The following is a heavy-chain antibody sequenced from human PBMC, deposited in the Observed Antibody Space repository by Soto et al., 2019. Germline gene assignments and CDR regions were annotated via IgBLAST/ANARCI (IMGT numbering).Heavy chain of an antibody. D-gene: IGHD3-3*01. CDR1: GGSFSGYY. Sequence: SETLSLTCAVYGGSFSGYYWTWIRPPPGKGLEWIGEINHSGSTNCNPSLKSRVTISVDRSKNQFSLKLSSVTAADTAVYYCARVPGDFWSGYYSWFDPWGQGTLVT. CDR2: INHSGST. CDR3: ARVPGDFWSGYYSWFDP. V-gene: IGHV4-34*01. J-gene: IGHJ5*02.